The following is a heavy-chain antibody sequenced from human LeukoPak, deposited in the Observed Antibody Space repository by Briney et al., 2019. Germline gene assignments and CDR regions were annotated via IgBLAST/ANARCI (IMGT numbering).Heavy chain of an antibody. Sequence: ASVKVSCKASGYTFTSYDINWVRQATGQGLEWMGWMNPNSGNTGYAQKFQGRVTMTRNTSISTAYMELSSLRSEDTAVYYCARVPAGGPEQPPYYYYYYMDVWGKGTTVTISS. CDR1: GYTFTSYD. D-gene: IGHD1/OR15-1a*01. J-gene: IGHJ6*03. CDR2: MNPNSGNT. CDR3: ARVPAGGPEQPPYYYYYYMDV. V-gene: IGHV1-8*01.